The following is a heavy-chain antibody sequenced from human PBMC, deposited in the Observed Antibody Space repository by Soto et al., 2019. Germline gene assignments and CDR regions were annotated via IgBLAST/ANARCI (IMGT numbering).Heavy chain of an antibody. J-gene: IGHJ4*02. D-gene: IGHD5-18*01. V-gene: IGHV1-69*06. CDR2: IIPIFGTA. CDR3: ARDVDTAMIN. CDR1: GGTFSSYA. Sequence: SVKVSCKASGGTFSSYAISWVRQAPGQGLEWMGGIIPIFGTANYAQKFQGRVTITADKSTSTAYMGLSSLRSEDTAVYYCARDVDTAMINWGQGTLVTVSS.